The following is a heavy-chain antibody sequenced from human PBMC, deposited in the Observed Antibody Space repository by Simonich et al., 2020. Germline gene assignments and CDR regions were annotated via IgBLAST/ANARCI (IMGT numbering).Heavy chain of an antibody. CDR1: GYTFTGYY. Sequence: QVQLVQSGAEVKKPGSSVKVSCKASGYTFTGYYMHWVRQAPGKGLELMRWNNTNRGGTNYAQKFQGTVTMTRDTSISTAYMELSRLRSDDTAVYYCARARLYSSSHAFDIWGQGTMVTVSS. CDR2: NNTNRGGT. J-gene: IGHJ3*02. CDR3: ARARLYSSSHAFDI. V-gene: IGHV1-2*02. D-gene: IGHD6-6*01.